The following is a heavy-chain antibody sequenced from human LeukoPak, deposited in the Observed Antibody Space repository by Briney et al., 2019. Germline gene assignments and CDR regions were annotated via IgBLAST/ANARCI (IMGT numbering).Heavy chain of an antibody. Sequence: PGRSLRLSCAASGFTFSSYGMHWVRQAPGKGLEWVAVIWYDGSNKYYADSVKGRFTISRDNSKNTLYLQMNSLRAEDTAVYYCAKDAITPGYYYDSSGYFDYWGPGTLVTVSS. CDR2: IWYDGSNK. CDR1: GFTFSSYG. CDR3: AKDAITPGYYYDSSGYFDY. V-gene: IGHV3-33*06. D-gene: IGHD3-22*01. J-gene: IGHJ4*02.